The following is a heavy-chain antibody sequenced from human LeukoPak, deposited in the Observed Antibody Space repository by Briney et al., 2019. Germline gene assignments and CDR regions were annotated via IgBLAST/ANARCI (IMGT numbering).Heavy chain of an antibody. J-gene: IGHJ3*02. Sequence: SETLSLTCAVYGGSFSGYYWSWIRQPPGKGLEWIGEINHSGSTNYNPSLKSRVTISVDTSKNQFPLKLSSVTAADTAVYYCAKYYYGDYDAFDIWGQGTMVTVSS. CDR2: INHSGST. D-gene: IGHD4-17*01. CDR3: AKYYYGDYDAFDI. V-gene: IGHV4-34*01. CDR1: GGSFSGYY.